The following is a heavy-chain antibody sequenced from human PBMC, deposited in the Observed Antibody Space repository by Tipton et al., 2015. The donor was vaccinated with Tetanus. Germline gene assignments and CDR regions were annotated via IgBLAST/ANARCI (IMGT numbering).Heavy chain of an antibody. CDR1: GGSISNYNYY. J-gene: IGHJ4*02. CDR2: IYYGGAT. CDR3: ARQLGNYKGRYHFDD. Sequence: TLSLTCTVSGGSISNYNYYWGWVRQSPGKGLEWIASIYYGGATYFNPSLKSRVSISVDTSKNQFSLKLNSVVAADTAVYYCARQLGNYKGRYHFDDWGQGVLVAVSS. D-gene: IGHD7-27*01. V-gene: IGHV4-39*01.